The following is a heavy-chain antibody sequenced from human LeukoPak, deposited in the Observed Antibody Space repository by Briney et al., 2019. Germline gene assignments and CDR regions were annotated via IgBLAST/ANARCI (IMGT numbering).Heavy chain of an antibody. CDR3: AREGEDSSSWLFDY. J-gene: IGHJ4*02. D-gene: IGHD6-13*01. CDR1: GYSISSGYY. V-gene: IGHV4-38-2*02. CDR2: VYHVGTT. Sequence: KASETLSLTCTVSGYSISSGYYWGWIRQPPGKGLEWIGVYHVGTTDYNPSLKSRVTISVDTSKNQFSLKLSSVTAADTAVYYCAREGEDSSSWLFDYWGQGTLVTVSS.